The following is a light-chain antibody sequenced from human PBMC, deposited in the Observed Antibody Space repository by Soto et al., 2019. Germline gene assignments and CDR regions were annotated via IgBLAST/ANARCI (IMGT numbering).Light chain of an antibody. V-gene: IGKV3-11*01. CDR1: QSVGSS. CDR3: QQRSNWWT. CDR2: DAS. J-gene: IGKJ1*01. Sequence: EILLTQSPATLSVSPGERATLSCRASQSVGSSLAWYQQKPGNAPRLLIYDASNRATGIPARLSGSGSGTDFTLTIRSLEPEDFAVYYCQQRSNWWTFGQGTKVDI.